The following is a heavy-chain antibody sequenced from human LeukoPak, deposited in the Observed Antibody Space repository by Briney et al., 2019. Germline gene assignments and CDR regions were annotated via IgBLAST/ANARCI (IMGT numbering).Heavy chain of an antibody. J-gene: IGHJ4*02. D-gene: IGHD3-22*01. CDR2: INPGGGST. Sequence: AAVKVSHTGSGYIFTAYYMQLVRQSPGQGLEWMGMINPGGGSTSYAQKFQGRVTMTRDTSTTTVYMELSSLRSEDTAVYYCATGGGSSGYFDYWEEGTLVTVSS. V-gene: IGHV1-46*01. CDR3: ATGGGSSGYFDY. CDR1: GYIFTAYY.